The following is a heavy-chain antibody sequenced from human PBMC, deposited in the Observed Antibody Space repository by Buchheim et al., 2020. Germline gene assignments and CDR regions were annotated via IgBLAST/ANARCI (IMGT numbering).Heavy chain of an antibody. J-gene: IGHJ6*02. V-gene: IGHV3-30-3*01. CDR2: ISYDGSNK. CDR1: KFTFSHYA. D-gene: IGHD3-22*01. Sequence: QGQLVESGGGVVQPGRSQRLSCVASKFTFSHYAMHWVRQAPGKGLEWVAVISYDGSNKYYADSVKGRFTISRDNSKNTLYLQMNSLRAEDTAVYYCARDLVVVVITRYYYYYGMDVWGQGTT. CDR3: ARDLVVVVITRYYYYYGMDV.